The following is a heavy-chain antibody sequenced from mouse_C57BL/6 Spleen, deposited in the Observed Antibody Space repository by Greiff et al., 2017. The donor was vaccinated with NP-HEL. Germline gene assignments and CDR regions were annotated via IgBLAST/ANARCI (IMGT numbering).Heavy chain of an antibody. V-gene: IGHV7-3*01. CDR3: ARYRTAQAFDY. CDR1: GFPFTDYY. D-gene: IGHD3-2*02. CDR2: IRNKANGYTT. J-gene: IGHJ2*01. Sequence: DVMLVESGGGLVQPGGSLSLSCAASGFPFTDYYMSWVRQPPGKALEWLGFIRNKANGYTTEYSASVKGRFTISRDTSQSILYLQMNALRAEDSATYYCARYRTAQAFDYWGQGTTLTVSS.